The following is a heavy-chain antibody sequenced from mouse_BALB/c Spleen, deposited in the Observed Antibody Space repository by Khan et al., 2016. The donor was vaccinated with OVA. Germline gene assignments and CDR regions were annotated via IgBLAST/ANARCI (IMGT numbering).Heavy chain of an antibody. D-gene: IGHD1-1*01. CDR3: ARSNSYGNTLYAMDY. CDR1: GYTFTSYW. J-gene: IGHJ4*01. Sequence: DLVKPGASVRLSCKASGYTFTSYWINWIKQRPGQGLEWIGHIAPGSSSSYYNQMLKGKATLTVDTSSTTAYIQLSSLSSEDSAVYFCARSNSYGNTLYAMDYWGQGTSVTVSS. CDR2: IAPGSSSS. V-gene: IGHV1S41*01.